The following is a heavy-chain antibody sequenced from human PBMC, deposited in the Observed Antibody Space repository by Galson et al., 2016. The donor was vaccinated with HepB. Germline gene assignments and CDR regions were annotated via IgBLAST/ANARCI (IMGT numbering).Heavy chain of an antibody. J-gene: IGHJ5*02. V-gene: IGHV1-8*01. D-gene: IGHD4-23*01. CDR3: ARDYGGNSGWFDP. Sequence: SVKVSCKASGYTFTSYDFNWVRQATGQGLEWLGWMNPNSGDTGYAQKFQGRVTLTRSTSLRTAYMELRSLTSEDTAVYYCARDYGGNSGWFDPWGQGTLVTVSS. CDR1: GYTFTSYD. CDR2: MNPNSGDT.